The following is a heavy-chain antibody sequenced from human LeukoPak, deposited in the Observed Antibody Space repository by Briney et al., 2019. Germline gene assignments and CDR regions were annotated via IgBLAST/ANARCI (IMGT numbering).Heavy chain of an antibody. Sequence: SETLPLTCAVSEMSFSAYYWNWIRQSPGKGLEWIGEINYGGSTKYTPSLEGRATILIDTSKNQFSLKLTSVTAADTAVYYCARGFPPGSGSRGSHAFDVWGQGTMVTVSS. CDR3: ARGFPPGSGSRGSHAFDV. J-gene: IGHJ3*01. D-gene: IGHD6-19*01. V-gene: IGHV4-34*01. CDR1: EMSFSAYY. CDR2: INYGGST.